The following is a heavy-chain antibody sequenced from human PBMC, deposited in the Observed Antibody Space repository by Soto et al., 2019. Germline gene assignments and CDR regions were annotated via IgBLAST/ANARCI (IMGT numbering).Heavy chain of an antibody. CDR2: ISSSGSTI. D-gene: IGHD3-3*01. Sequence: GGSLRLSCAASGFTFSTYSMNWVRQAPGKGLEWVSYISSSGSTIYYADSVKGRFTISRDNAKNSLYLQMNSLRDEDTAVYYCASSDFSSGYPFHWGQGTLVTVSS. CDR1: GFTFSTYS. J-gene: IGHJ4*02. V-gene: IGHV3-48*02. CDR3: ASSDFSSGYPFH.